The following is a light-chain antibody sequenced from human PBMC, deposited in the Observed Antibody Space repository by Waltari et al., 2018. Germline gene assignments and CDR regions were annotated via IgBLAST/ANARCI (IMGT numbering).Light chain of an antibody. J-gene: IGLJ2*01. CDR2: RNT. Sequence: QSVMTQPPSVSGAPGQRVTISCTGSRTNIGEGNDVHWYQQIPGAAPKVVIYRNTSRPSGVPARFSGSMSGTSAFVAITVLQAEDEADYYFQSYDSILRGYIFGGGAKVSVL. V-gene: IGLV1-40*01. CDR3: QSYDSILRGYI. CDR1: RTNIGEGND.